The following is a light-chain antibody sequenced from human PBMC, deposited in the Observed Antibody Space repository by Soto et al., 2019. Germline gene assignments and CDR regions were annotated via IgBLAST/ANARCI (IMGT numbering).Light chain of an antibody. CDR3: SSYAGSDNFV. Sequence: QCVLTRPPSASGAAGEGVTISCSGTSSDVGGYNYVSWHQQHPGKAPKLMIYEVSKRPSGVPDRFSGSKSGNTASLIVSGLQAEDEADYYCSSYAGSDNFVFGTG. CDR1: SSDVGGYNY. CDR2: EVS. V-gene: IGLV2-8*01. J-gene: IGLJ1*01.